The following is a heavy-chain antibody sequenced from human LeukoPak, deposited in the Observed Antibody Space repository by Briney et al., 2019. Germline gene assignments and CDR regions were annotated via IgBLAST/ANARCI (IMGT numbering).Heavy chain of an antibody. D-gene: IGHD5-18*01. CDR2: IDYSSSTI. CDR1: GFTFSYYS. CDR3: ARDGGYNYGRTLLFDY. V-gene: IGHV3-48*04. Sequence: GGSLRLSCAASGFTFSYYSMNWVRQAPGKGLEWVSYIDYSSSTIYYADSVKGRFTISRDNAKNSLYLQMNSLRAEDTAVYFCARDGGYNYGRTLLFDYWGQGTLVTVSS. J-gene: IGHJ4*02.